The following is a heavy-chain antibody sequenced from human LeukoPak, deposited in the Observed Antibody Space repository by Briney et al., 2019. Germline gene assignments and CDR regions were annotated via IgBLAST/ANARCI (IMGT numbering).Heavy chain of an antibody. CDR3: ARAGPWQIDP. D-gene: IGHD3-10*01. J-gene: IGHJ5*02. CDR1: GGSISSGSYY. V-gene: IGHV4-61*02. CDR2: IYTSGST. Sequence: SQTLFLTCTVSGGSISSGSYYWSWIRQPAGKGLEWIGRIYTSGSTNYNPSLKSRVTISVDTSKNQFSLRLTSVTAADTAVYYCARAGPWQIDPWGQGTLVTVSS.